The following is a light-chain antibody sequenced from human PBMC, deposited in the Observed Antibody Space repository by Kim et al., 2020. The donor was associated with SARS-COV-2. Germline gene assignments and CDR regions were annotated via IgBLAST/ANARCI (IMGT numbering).Light chain of an antibody. CDR2: MAS. CDR1: ENINKW. V-gene: IGKV1-5*03. Sequence: ASVGDRETITCRARENINKWLVWYQQRQGKAPKVLIYMASSLESGGPSRCSGSGYGTEFSLTISSLQPDDFATYYCQQDNAFPLTFGGGTKGESK. CDR3: QQDNAFPLT. J-gene: IGKJ4*01.